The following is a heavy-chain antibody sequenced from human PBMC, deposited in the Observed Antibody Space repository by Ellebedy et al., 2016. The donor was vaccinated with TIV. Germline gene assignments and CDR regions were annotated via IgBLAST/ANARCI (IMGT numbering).Heavy chain of an antibody. V-gene: IGHV3-23*01. CDR1: GFTFSNYA. CDR3: AKPMGPGGRFDAFDI. Sequence: GGSLRLXCAASGFTFSNYAMSWVRQAPGKGLEWVSAITGIGTSTYYEDSVKGRFTISRDNSKNTLSLQMNSLRADDTAIYYCAKPMGPGGRFDAFDIWGQGTLVTVSS. D-gene: IGHD3-16*01. J-gene: IGHJ3*02. CDR2: ITGIGTST.